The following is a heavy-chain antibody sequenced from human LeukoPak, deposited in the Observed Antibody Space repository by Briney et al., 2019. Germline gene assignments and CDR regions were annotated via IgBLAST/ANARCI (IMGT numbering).Heavy chain of an antibody. CDR3: ARTREYYFDY. CDR1: GFTFSSYW. D-gene: IGHD5-24*01. V-gene: IGHV3-74*01. CDR2: ITSDGSST. J-gene: IGHJ4*02. Sequence: GGSLRLSCAASGFTFSSYWMHWVRQAPGKGLVWVSRITSDGSSTTYADSVKGRFTISRDNAKNTVYLEMNSLRAEDTAVYYCARTREYYFDYWGQGTLVTVSS.